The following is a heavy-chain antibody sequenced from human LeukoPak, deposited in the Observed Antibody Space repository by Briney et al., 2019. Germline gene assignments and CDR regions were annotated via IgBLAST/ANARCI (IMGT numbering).Heavy chain of an antibody. Sequence: SETLSLTCIVSGXSISSHYWTWIRRPPGKGREYIGYIYYSGNTNYNPSLKSRVTISVDRSKNQFSLKLTSVTAEDTAVYYCARINSGWYFDYWGQGTLVTVSS. CDR1: GXSISSHY. CDR2: IYYSGNT. J-gene: IGHJ4*02. V-gene: IGHV4-59*11. CDR3: ARINSGWYFDY. D-gene: IGHD6-19*01.